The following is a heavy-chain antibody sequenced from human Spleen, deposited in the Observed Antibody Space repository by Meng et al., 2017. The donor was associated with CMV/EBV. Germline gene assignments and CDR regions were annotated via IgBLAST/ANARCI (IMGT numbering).Heavy chain of an antibody. CDR1: CANYG. D-gene: IGHD1-26*01. V-gene: IGHV1-18*01. J-gene: IGHJ4*02. CDR2: INSYNGNT. Sequence: CANYGISWVRKTTGQGLEWRGGINSYNGNTNYAKKREDRGNRTRDTATTTAYMELRSLTSDDTAVYFCVRDSGRDSGKDGQRDLDYWGQGTLVTVSS. CDR3: VRDSGRDSGKDGQRDLDY.